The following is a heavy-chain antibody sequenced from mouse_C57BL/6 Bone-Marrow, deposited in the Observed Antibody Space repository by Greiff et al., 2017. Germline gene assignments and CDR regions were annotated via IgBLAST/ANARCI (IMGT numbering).Heavy chain of an antibody. CDR3: ARNDYYCRSYRFDY. Sequence: VQLQQPGAELVMPGASVKLSCKASGYTFTSYGISWVKQRTGQGLEWIGEIYPRSGNTYYNEKFKGKATLTADESSSTAYMELRSLTSEDSAVYSCARNDYYCRSYRFDYWGQGTTLTVSS. J-gene: IGHJ2*01. CDR1: GYTFTSYG. CDR2: IYPRSGNT. D-gene: IGHD1-1*01. V-gene: IGHV1-81*01.